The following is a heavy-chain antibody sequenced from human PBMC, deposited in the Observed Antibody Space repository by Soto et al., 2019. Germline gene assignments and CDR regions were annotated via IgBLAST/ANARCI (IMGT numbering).Heavy chain of an antibody. J-gene: IGHJ4*01. Sequence: EVHLVESGGGLVQPGGSLRLSCAGSGFTFSNAWMTWVRQAPGKGLEWVSRIKSKSDGGKIDYAAPVKGRFTISRDVSKNTLYLQMNGLKSEDTGVYYCIRDPCGVYWGYGTLVTVSS. V-gene: IGHV3-15*01. CDR2: IKSKSDGGKI. CDR3: IRDPCGVY. CDR1: GFTFSNAW. D-gene: IGHD2-21*01.